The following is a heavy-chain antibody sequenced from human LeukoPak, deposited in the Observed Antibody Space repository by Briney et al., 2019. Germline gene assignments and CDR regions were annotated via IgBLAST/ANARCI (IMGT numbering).Heavy chain of an antibody. CDR3: AIQRIVQNWFDP. Sequence: SVKVSCKASGGTFSSYALSWVRQAPGQGLEWMGGIIPIFGTANYAQKFQGRVTITADESTSTAYMELSSLRSEDTAVYYCAIQRIVQNWFDPWGQGTLVTVSS. V-gene: IGHV1-69*01. J-gene: IGHJ5*02. CDR1: GGTFSSYA. D-gene: IGHD2/OR15-2a*01. CDR2: IIPIFGTA.